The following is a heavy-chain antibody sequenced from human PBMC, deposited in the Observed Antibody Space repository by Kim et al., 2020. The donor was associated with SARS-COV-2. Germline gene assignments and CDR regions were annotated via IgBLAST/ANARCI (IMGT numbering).Heavy chain of an antibody. V-gene: IGHV4-59*01. CDR3: ARAHIAAAANTRPRDFDR. Sequence: SETLSLTCTVSGGSISSYYWSWIRQPPGKGLEWIGYIYYSGSTNYNPSLKSRVTISVDTSKNQFSLKLSSVTAADTAVYYCARAHIAAAANTRPRDFDRWGRGTLVTVSS. D-gene: IGHD6-13*01. CDR1: GGSISSYY. J-gene: IGHJ2*01. CDR2: IYYSGST.